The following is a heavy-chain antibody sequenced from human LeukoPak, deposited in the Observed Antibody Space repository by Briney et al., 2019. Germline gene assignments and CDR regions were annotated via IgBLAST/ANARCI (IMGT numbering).Heavy chain of an antibody. D-gene: IGHD1-7*01. CDR1: GFTFSSYA. CDR2: ISGSSGST. V-gene: IGHV3-23*01. CDR3: AKGYSWNYGLDY. J-gene: IGHJ4*02. Sequence: GGSLRLSCAASGFTFSSYAMSWVRQAPGKGLEWVSAISGSSGSTYYADSVKGRFTISRDNSKKTLYLQMNSLRAEDTAVYYCAKGYSWNYGLDYWGQGTLVTVSS.